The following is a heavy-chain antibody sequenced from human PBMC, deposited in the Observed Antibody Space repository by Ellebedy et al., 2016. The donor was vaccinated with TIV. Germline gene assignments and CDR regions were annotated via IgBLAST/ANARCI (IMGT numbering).Heavy chain of an antibody. CDR1: GYMFANYY. J-gene: IGHJ6*02. CDR2: MHPSGSSP. CDR3: ARGRVTGGPYFYFGMDV. D-gene: IGHD1-14*01. V-gene: IGHV1-46*01. Sequence: AASVKVSCKASGYMFANYYLHWVRQAPGQGLQWMGIMHPSGSSPSYAQKFQGRVTMTRDTSTSTVYMELSSLRSEDTAVYYCARGRVTGGPYFYFGMDVWGQGTTVTVSS.